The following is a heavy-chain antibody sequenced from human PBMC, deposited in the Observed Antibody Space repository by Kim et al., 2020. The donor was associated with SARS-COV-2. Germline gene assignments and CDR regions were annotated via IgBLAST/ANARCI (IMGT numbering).Heavy chain of an antibody. CDR3: TTTYDYYGSGRGLDY. J-gene: IGHJ4*02. CDR2: IKSKTDGGTT. V-gene: IGHV3-15*01. Sequence: GGSLRLSCAASGFTFSNAWMSWVRQAPGKGLEWVGRIKSKTDGGTTDYAAPVKGRFTISRDDSKNTLYLQMNSLKTEDTAVYYCTTTYDYYGSGRGLDYWGQGTLVTVSS. D-gene: IGHD3-10*01. CDR1: GFTFSNAW.